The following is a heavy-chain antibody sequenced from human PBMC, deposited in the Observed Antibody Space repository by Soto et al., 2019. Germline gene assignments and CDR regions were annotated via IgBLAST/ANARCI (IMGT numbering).Heavy chain of an antibody. CDR1: GFTFSSYG. CDR3: ARDEGLGVNYYYYGMDV. V-gene: IGHV3-33*01. CDR2: IWYDGSNK. J-gene: IGHJ6*02. D-gene: IGHD3-10*01. Sequence: QVQLVESGGGVVQPGRSLRLSCAASGFTFSSYGMHWVRQAPGKGLEWVAVIWYDGSNKYYADAVKGRFTISRANSKKPLYLQMNSLRAEDTAVYYCARDEGLGVNYYYYGMDVWGQGTTVTVSS.